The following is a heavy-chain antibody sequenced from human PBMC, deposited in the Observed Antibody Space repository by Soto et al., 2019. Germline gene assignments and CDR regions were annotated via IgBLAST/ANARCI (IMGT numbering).Heavy chain of an antibody. Sequence: QVQLVQSGAEVKKPGASVKVSCKASGYSFTTFSIHWVRQAPGQRLEWMGWINAGNGTPKYSQKFQDRVSMTADTSATTAYMELSSLRSEDTAVYYCAILLVRGLMTMDAFHIWCQGTVVTVSS. CDR2: INAGNGTP. J-gene: IGHJ3*02. V-gene: IGHV1-3*01. D-gene: IGHD3-10*01. CDR1: GYSFTTFS. CDR3: AILLVRGLMTMDAFHI.